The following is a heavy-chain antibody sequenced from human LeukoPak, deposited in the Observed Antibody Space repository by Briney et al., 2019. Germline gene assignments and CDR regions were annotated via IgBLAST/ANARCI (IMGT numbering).Heavy chain of an antibody. Sequence: PSETLSLTCTVSGGSISSYYWSWIRQPPGKGLEWIGYIYYSGSTNYNPSLKSRVTISLDTSRNQFSLKLSSVTAADTAVYYCARNPPATAEFYFDYWGQGTLVTVSS. CDR1: GGSISSYY. D-gene: IGHD1-14*01. V-gene: IGHV4-59*08. J-gene: IGHJ4*02. CDR2: IYYSGST. CDR3: ARNPPATAEFYFDY.